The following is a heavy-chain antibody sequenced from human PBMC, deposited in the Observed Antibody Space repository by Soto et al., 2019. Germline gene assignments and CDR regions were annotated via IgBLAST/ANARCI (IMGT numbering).Heavy chain of an antibody. CDR1: GFTFSSYA. Sequence: EVQLLESGGGLVQPGGSLRLSCAASGFTFSSYAMSWVRQAPGKGLEWVSAISGSGGSTYYADSVKGRFTISRDNSKNTLYLQMNSLRAEDTAVYYCANRDIVVVVARGNAFDIWGQGTMVTVSS. CDR3: ANRDIVVVVARGNAFDI. J-gene: IGHJ3*02. CDR2: ISGSGGST. V-gene: IGHV3-23*01. D-gene: IGHD2-15*01.